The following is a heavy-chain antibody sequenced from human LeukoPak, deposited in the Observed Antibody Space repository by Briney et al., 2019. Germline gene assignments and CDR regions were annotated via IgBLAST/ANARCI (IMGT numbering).Heavy chain of an antibody. CDR1: GYTFTGYY. CDR3: ARDFYDSSAYGASDWFDP. J-gene: IGHJ5*02. Sequence: ASVKVSCKASGYTFTGYYMHWVRQAPGQGREWMGRIDPNSGGTHYAQKFHGRVTMTRDTSISTAYMELSRLRSDDTAVYYCARDFYDSSAYGASDWFDPWGQGTLVTVSS. V-gene: IGHV1-2*06. CDR2: IDPNSGGT. D-gene: IGHD3-22*01.